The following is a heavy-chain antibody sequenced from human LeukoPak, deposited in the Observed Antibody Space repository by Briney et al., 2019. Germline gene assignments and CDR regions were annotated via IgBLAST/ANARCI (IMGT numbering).Heavy chain of an antibody. CDR3: ASRAADDAFEY. CDR1: GFTVSSNY. V-gene: IGHV3-66*02. CDR2: IYSGGST. Sequence: PGGSLRLSCAASGFTVSSNYMSWVRQAPGKGLGWVSVIYSGGSTYYSDSVKGRFTISRDNSKNTLYLQMTSLRAEDTAVYYCASRAADDAFEYWGQGTLVTVSS. J-gene: IGHJ4*02. D-gene: IGHD6-13*01.